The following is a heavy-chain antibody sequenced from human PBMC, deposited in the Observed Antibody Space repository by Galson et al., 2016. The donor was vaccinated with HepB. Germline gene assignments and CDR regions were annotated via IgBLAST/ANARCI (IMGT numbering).Heavy chain of an antibody. CDR3: VGDDALGYCSGDKCRGAFDV. CDR2: FIPVLRIA. Sequence: SVKVSCKASGGIFSSYSISWVRQAPGQGLEWMGRFIPVLRIANSAQKFQGRVTITADKSTNTAYMELSSLRSEDTAVYYCVGDDALGYCSGDKCRGAFDVWGQGTAVTVSA. CDR1: GGIFSSYS. V-gene: IGHV1-69*04. D-gene: IGHD2-15*01. J-gene: IGHJ3*01.